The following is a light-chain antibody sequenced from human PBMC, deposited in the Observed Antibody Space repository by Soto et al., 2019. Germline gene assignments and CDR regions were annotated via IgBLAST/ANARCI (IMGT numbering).Light chain of an antibody. V-gene: IGLV2-8*01. J-gene: IGLJ2*01. CDR1: SSDVGGYNY. CDR3: SSYAGSNNYVI. Sequence: QSALTQPPSASGSPGQSVTISCTGTSSDVGGYNYVSWYQQHPGKAPKLMIYEVNERPSGVPDRFSGSKSGNTASLTVSGLQAEDEAHYYCSSYAGSNNYVIFGGGTNLTVL. CDR2: EVN.